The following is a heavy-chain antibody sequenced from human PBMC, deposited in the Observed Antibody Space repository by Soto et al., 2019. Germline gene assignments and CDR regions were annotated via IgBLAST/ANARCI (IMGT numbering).Heavy chain of an antibody. V-gene: IGHV3-11*06. CDR3: ARETQRITIFGVVTTPYRHGMDV. CDR2: ISDNSLYI. CDR1: GFSFGDYY. D-gene: IGHD3-3*01. Sequence: GGSLRLSCSASGFSFGDYYMDWIRQVPGKGLEWLSYISDNSLYITYADSMEGRFTISRDNSKNTLYLQMNSLRAEDTAVYYCARETQRITIFGVVTTPYRHGMDVWGPGIQVTVSS. J-gene: IGHJ6*02.